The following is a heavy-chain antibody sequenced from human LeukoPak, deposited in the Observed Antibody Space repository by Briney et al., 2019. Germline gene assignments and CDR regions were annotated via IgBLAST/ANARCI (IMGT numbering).Heavy chain of an antibody. CDR1: GFTFSIYS. CDR3: ARDFYHDSSGSSFDY. V-gene: IGHV3-21*01. D-gene: IGHD3-22*01. CDR2: ISSSSSYI. Sequence: GGSLRLSCAASGFTFSIYSVNWVRQAPGKGLEWVSSISSSSSYIYYADSVKGRFTISRDNAKNSLYLQMNSLRAEDTAVYYCARDFYHDSSGSSFDYWGQGTLVTVSS. J-gene: IGHJ4*02.